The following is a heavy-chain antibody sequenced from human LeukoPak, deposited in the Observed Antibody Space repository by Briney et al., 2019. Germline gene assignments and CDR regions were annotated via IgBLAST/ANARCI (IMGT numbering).Heavy chain of an antibody. CDR2: IYSGGST. J-gene: IGHJ4*02. D-gene: IGHD3-9*01. CDR1: GFTVSSNY. CDR3: ARDGTDILTGYYRDY. V-gene: IGHV3-53*01. Sequence: GGSLRLSCAASGFTVSSNYMSWVRQAPGKGLEWVSVIYSGGSTYYAESVRGRFTISRDNSKNTLYLQMNSLRAEDTAVYYCARDGTDILTGYYRDYWGQGTLVTVSS.